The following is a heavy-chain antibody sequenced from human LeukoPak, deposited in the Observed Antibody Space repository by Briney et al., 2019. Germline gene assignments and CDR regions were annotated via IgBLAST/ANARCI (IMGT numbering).Heavy chain of an antibody. V-gene: IGHV4-4*02. CDR3: ARVTYYYGSGSYTPGGMDV. J-gene: IGHJ6*02. D-gene: IGHD3-10*01. CDR2: IYHSGST. Sequence: SETLSLTCAVSGGSISSSNWWSWVRQPPGKGLEWIGEIYHSGSTNYNPSLKSRVTISVDKSKNQFSLKLSSVTAADTAVYYCARVTYYYGSGSYTPGGMDVWGQGTTVTVSS. CDR1: GGSISSSNW.